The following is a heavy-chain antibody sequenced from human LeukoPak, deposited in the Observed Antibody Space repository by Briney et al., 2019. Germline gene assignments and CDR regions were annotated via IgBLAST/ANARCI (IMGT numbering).Heavy chain of an antibody. CDR2: ISGSGATT. D-gene: IGHD1-26*01. J-gene: IGHJ3*02. CDR1: GFTFTSYG. Sequence: GGSLRLSCAASGFTFTSYGMNWVRQGPGKGLEWVSAISGSGATTQYADSVKGRFTISRDNSKNTLYLQMNSLRAEDTAVYYCARGGSYLSAFDIWGQGTMVTVSS. CDR3: ARGGSYLSAFDI. V-gene: IGHV3-23*01.